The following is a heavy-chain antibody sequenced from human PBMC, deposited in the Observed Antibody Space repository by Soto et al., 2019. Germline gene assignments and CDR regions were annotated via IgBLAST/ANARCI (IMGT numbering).Heavy chain of an antibody. CDR3: ARGGRGIAAAGSFDY. J-gene: IGHJ4*02. Sequence: SEILSITCTFSVGSISIYYWSLIRQPPGKGLDWIGYIYYSGSTNYNPSLKSRVTISVDTSKNQFSLKLSSVTAADTAVYYCARGGRGIAAAGSFDYWGQGTMVTGSS. CDR1: VGSISIYY. CDR2: IYYSGST. V-gene: IGHV4-59*01. D-gene: IGHD6-13*01.